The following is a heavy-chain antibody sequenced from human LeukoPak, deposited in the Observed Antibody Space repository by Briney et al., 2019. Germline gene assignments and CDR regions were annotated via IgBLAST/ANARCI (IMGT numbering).Heavy chain of an antibody. Sequence: PSETLSLTCTVSGGSISSYYWSWLRQPPGKGLEWIGYIYYSGSTDYNPSLQSRLTISVDTSKNQFSLKLSSVTAADTAVHYCARVRALSYYDSSGDLFYFDYWGQGTLVTVSS. CDR1: GGSISSYY. CDR3: ARVRALSYYDSSGDLFYFDY. CDR2: IYYSGST. D-gene: IGHD3-22*01. J-gene: IGHJ4*02. V-gene: IGHV4-59*01.